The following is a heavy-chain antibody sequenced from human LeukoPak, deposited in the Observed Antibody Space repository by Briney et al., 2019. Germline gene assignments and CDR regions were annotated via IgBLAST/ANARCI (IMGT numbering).Heavy chain of an antibody. V-gene: IGHV3-23*01. J-gene: IGHJ4*02. D-gene: IGHD6-13*01. CDR1: GFTFNNYG. CDR3: ARDLMGIAYRGAFYY. Sequence: GGSLRLSCAASGFTFNNYGVSWIRQAPGKGLEWVSSIGVDGDGTYYADSVKGRFTISRDNAKNSLYLQMNSLRAEDTAVYYCARDLMGIAYRGAFYYWGQGTLVTVSS. CDR2: IGVDGDGT.